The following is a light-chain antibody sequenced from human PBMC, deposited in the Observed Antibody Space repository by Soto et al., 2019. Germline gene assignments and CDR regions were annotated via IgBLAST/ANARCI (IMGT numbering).Light chain of an antibody. V-gene: IGLV2-8*01. J-gene: IGLJ1*01. CDR3: CSFAGKYIYV. CDR1: SSDVGGYIF. CDR2: DVN. Sequence: QSVLTQPPSASGSPGQSVTISCTGTSSDVGGYIFVSWYQQHPGKVPKLIIYDVNKRPSGVPDRFSGSKYGNTASLTISGLQSEDEADYYCCSFAGKYIYVFGTGTKVTVL.